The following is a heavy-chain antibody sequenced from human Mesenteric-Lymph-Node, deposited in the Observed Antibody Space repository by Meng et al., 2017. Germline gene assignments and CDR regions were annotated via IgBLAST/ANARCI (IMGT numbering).Heavy chain of an antibody. CDR2: IYYSGST. Sequence: SETLSLTCTVSGGSISSSSYYWGWIRQPPGKGLEWIGSIYYSGSTYYNPSLKSRVTISVDTSKNQFSLKLSSVTAADTAVYYCARVDGFGELYGYYYYYGMDVWGQGTTVTVSS. V-gene: IGHV4-39*07. CDR3: ARVDGFGELYGYYYYYGMDV. D-gene: IGHD3-10*01. CDR1: GGSISSSSYY. J-gene: IGHJ6*02.